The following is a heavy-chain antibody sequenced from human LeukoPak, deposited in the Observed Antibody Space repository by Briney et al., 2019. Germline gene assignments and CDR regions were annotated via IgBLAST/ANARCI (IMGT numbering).Heavy chain of an antibody. J-gene: IGHJ4*02. CDR2: ISSSGSTI. V-gene: IGHV3-48*03. D-gene: IGHD5-12*01. CDR3: ASQDRGGYDGPVDY. CDR1: GFTFSSYE. Sequence: PGGSLRLSCAASGFTFSSYEMNWVRQAPGKGLEWVSYISSSGSTIYYADSVKGRFTISRDNAKNSLYLQMNSLRAEDTAVYYCASQDRGGYDGPVDYWGRGTLVTVSS.